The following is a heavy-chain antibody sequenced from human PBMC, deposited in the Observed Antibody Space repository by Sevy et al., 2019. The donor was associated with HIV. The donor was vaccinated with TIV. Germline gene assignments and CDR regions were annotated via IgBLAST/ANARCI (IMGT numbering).Heavy chain of an antibody. CDR1: GFSLNNYW. CDR3: VRAVATDCSF. J-gene: IGHJ4*02. D-gene: IGHD6-13*01. V-gene: IGHV3-7*03. Sequence: GGSLRLSCAASGFSLNNYWMSWVRQAPGKGLEWVANIKQDGSVKYYVDSVKGRFTISKDKAMNLLYLQMNSLGAEDTALYYCVRAVATDCSFWGQGTLVTVSS. CDR2: IKQDGSVK.